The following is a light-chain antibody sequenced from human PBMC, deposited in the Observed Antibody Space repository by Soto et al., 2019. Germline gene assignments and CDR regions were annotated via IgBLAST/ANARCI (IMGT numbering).Light chain of an antibody. CDR3: GSYSGRYTFV. J-gene: IGLJ1*01. V-gene: IGLV2-14*01. CDR1: SSDIGAYNY. CDR2: EVS. Sequence: QSVLTPPASVSGSPGQSITISCTGTSSDIGAYNYVSWYQQHPGQAPKLMIFEVSNRPSGVSYRFSGSKSGNTSSLTISGLQPEDEADYYCGSYSGRYTFVFGTGTKLTVL.